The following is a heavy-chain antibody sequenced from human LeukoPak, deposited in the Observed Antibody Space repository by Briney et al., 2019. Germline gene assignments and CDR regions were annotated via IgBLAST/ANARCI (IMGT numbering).Heavy chain of an antibody. Sequence: AGGSLEISCQGSGYSFTSYWIGWVRELPGKGLEWVGIIYPGDSDTRYSPSFPGQVTISADKSISPAYLQWSSLKASDTAMYYCARDGGSYDAFDIWGQGTMVTVSS. J-gene: IGHJ3*02. D-gene: IGHD2-15*01. CDR3: ARDGGSYDAFDI. V-gene: IGHV5-51*01. CDR1: GYSFTSYW. CDR2: IYPGDSDT.